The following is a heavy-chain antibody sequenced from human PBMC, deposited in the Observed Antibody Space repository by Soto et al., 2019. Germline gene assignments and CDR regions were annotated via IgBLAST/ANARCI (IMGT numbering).Heavy chain of an antibody. CDR3: ARDWRGAEGFDP. CDR2: IGADNSDT. V-gene: IGHV1-18*04. CDR1: GYTFPTYG. J-gene: IGHJ5*02. D-gene: IGHD3-3*01. Sequence: QVQLVQSGPEVKKPGGSVKVSCKASGYTFPTYGFSWVRQAPGQGLEWVGWIGADNSDTTYAQKFQGSVTMTIDTSTTTSYMELRSLTTDDTAVYFCARDWRGAEGFDPWGQGTLVTVSS.